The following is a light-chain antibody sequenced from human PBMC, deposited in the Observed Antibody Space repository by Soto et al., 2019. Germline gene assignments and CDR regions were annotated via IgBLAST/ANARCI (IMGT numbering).Light chain of an antibody. Sequence: DIQMTQSPSSLSASLGDRVTITCRASQTISNYLNWYQQKPGRAPELLVYATSSLQSGVPSRFTGSGSGTHFTLTISGLQPADFATYFCQQSYNTPITFGQGTKVDI. CDR2: ATS. J-gene: IGKJ1*01. CDR1: QTISNY. V-gene: IGKV1-39*01. CDR3: QQSYNTPIT.